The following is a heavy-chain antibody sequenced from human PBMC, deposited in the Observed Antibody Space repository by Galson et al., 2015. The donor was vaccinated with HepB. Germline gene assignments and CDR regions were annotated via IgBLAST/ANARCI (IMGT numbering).Heavy chain of an antibody. D-gene: IGHD3-10*01. J-gene: IGHJ6*02. CDR2: ISSSGSYT. V-gene: IGHV3-11*06. CDR1: GFTFSDYY. Sequence: SLRLSCAASGFTFSDYYMSWIRQAPGKGLEWVSYISSSGSYTNYADSVKGRFTISRDNAKNSLYLQMNSLKAEDTAVYYCARDPWGSYYNNLGYGMDVWDQGTTVTVSS. CDR3: ARDPWGSYYNNLGYGMDV.